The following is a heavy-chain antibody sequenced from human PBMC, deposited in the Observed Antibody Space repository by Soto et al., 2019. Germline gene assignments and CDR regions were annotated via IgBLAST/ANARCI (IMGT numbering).Heavy chain of an antibody. CDR3: ARQQLVHRATDY. Sequence: GGSLRLSCAASGFTFSSYGMHWVRQAPGKGLEWVAVIWYDGSNKYYADSVKGRFTISRDNSKNTLYLQMNSLRAEDTAVYYCARQQLVHRATDYWGQGTLVTVSS. J-gene: IGHJ4*02. CDR1: GFTFSSYG. D-gene: IGHD6-13*01. V-gene: IGHV3-33*01. CDR2: IWYDGSNK.